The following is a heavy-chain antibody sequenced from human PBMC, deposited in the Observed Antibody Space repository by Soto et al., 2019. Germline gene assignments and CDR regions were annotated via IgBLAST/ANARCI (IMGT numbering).Heavy chain of an antibody. CDR1: GGSISSYY. D-gene: IGHD2-2*01. CDR3: ARSRYCSSTSCPGDGVDV. CDR2: IYTSGST. V-gene: IGHV4-4*07. J-gene: IGHJ6*02. Sequence: SETLSLTCTVSGGSISSYYWSWIRQPAGKGLEWIGRIYTSGSTNYNPSLKSRVTMSVDTSKNQFSLKLSSVTAADTAVYYCARSRYCSSTSCPGDGVDVWGQGTTVTVSS.